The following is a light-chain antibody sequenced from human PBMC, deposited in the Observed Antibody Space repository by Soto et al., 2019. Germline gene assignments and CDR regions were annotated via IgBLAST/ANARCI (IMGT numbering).Light chain of an antibody. CDR2: KDS. Sequence: SSELTQRPSVSVSPGQTARITCSGDALPKQYAYWYQQKPGQAPVLVIYKDSERPSGIPERFSGSSSGTTVTLTISGVQAEDEADYYCQSADSSGTYHVVFGGGTKLTVL. CDR3: QSADSSGTYHVV. CDR1: ALPKQY. J-gene: IGLJ2*01. V-gene: IGLV3-25*03.